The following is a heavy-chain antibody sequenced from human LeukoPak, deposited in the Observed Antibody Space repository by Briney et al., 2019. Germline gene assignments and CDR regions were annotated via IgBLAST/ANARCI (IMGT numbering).Heavy chain of an antibody. CDR3: ARGAKYYDFWSGYPFDY. CDR1: GGSFSGYY. D-gene: IGHD3-3*01. J-gene: IGHJ4*02. V-gene: IGHV4-34*01. CDR2: INHSGST. Sequence: SETLSLTCAVYGGSFSGYYWSWIRQPPGKGLEWTGEINHSGSTNYNPSLKSRVTISVDTSKNQFSLKLSSVTAADTAVYYCARGAKYYDFWSGYPFDYWGQGTLVTVSS.